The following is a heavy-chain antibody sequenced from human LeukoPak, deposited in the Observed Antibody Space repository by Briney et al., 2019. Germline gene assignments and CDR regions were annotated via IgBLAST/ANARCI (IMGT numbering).Heavy chain of an antibody. CDR1: GFSFSSFA. Sequence: PGGSLRLSCAASGFSFSSFAMTWVRQAPGKGLEWVSSITGGHYATYNTDSVKGRFTIARVNAKNTLYLQMNSLRADDTAIYYCTKDPNGDYIGAFDPWGQGTLVTVSS. D-gene: IGHD4-17*01. CDR2: ITGGHYAT. J-gene: IGHJ5*02. V-gene: IGHV3-23*01. CDR3: TKDPNGDYIGAFDP.